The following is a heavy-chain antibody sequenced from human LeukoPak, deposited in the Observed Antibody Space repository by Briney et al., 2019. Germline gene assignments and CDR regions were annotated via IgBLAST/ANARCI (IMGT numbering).Heavy chain of an antibody. CDR1: GVSITNYY. D-gene: IGHD1-26*01. Sequence: PSETLSLTCTVSGVSITNYYWAWIRQPAGKGLEWIGRMYISGSTNYNPSLKSRVSTSIDKTNNQFSLKLRSVTAADTAVYYCARDYLVGAPLDSWGQGTLVTVSS. V-gene: IGHV4-4*07. CDR3: ARDYLVGAPLDS. J-gene: IGHJ4*02. CDR2: MYISGST.